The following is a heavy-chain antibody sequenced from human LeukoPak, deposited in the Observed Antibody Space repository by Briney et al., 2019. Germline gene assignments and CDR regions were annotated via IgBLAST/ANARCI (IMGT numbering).Heavy chain of an antibody. CDR3: AKDIKYSSGWYYFDY. J-gene: IGHJ4*02. V-gene: IGHV3-43*02. Sequence: GGSLRLSCAAPGFTFDDYAMHWVRQAPGKGLEWVSLISGDGGSTYYADSVKGRFTISRDNSKNSLYLQMNSLRTEDTALYYCAKDIKYSSGWYYFDYWGQGTLVTVSS. D-gene: IGHD6-19*01. CDR2: ISGDGGST. CDR1: GFTFDDYA.